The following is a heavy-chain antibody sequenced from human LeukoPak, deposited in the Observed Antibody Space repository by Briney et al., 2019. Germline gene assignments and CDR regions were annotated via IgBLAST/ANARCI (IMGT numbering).Heavy chain of an antibody. CDR3: AGGQYCSGGSCYTFDY. D-gene: IGHD2-15*01. J-gene: IGHJ4*02. V-gene: IGHV4-61*01. Sequence: SETLSLTCTVSGGSVSSGSYYWSWIRQPPGKGLEWIGDIYYSGGTNYNPSLKSRVTISVDTSKNQFSLKLSSVTAADTAVYYCAGGQYCSGGSCYTFDYWGQGTLVTVSS. CDR2: IYYSGGT. CDR1: GGSVSSGSYY.